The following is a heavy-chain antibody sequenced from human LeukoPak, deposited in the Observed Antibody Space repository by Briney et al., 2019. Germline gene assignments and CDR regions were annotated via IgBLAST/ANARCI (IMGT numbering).Heavy chain of an antibody. V-gene: IGHV3-9*02. CDR1: GFTSDDYA. CDR2: ISWNSGSI. Sequence: GRSLRLSCAASGFTSDDYAMHWVRQAPGKGLEWVSGISWNSGSIGYADSVKGRFTISRDNAKNSLYLQMNSLRAEDTALYYCAKDKGSGWYYFDYWGQGTLVTVSS. D-gene: IGHD6-19*01. J-gene: IGHJ4*02. CDR3: AKDKGSGWYYFDY.